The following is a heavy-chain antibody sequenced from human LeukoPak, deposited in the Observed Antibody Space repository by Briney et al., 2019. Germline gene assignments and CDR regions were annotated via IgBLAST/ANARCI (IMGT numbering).Heavy chain of an antibody. V-gene: IGHV1-69*13. D-gene: IGHD4-17*01. CDR3: ASTVTTRTPFAFDI. Sequence: SVKVSCKASGYTFTGYYMHWVRQAPGQGLEWMGGIIPIFGTANYAQKFQGRVTITADESTSTAYMELSSLRSEDTAVYYCASTVTTRTPFAFDIWGQGTMVTVSS. CDR2: IIPIFGTA. CDR1: GYTFTGYY. J-gene: IGHJ3*02.